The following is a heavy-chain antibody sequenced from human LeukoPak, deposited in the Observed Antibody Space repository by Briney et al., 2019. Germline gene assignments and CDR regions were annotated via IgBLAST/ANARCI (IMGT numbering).Heavy chain of an antibody. CDR2: ISYDGSNK. Sequence: GRSLRLSCAVSGFSFSTCAMHWVRQAPGKGLEWVAVISYDGSNKYYADSVKGRFTISRDNSKNTLYLQMNSLRAEDTAVYYCAKLQGIVVVSSSYFDYWGQGTLVTVSS. CDR1: GFSFSTCA. D-gene: IGHD3-22*01. J-gene: IGHJ4*02. CDR3: AKLQGIVVVSSSYFDY. V-gene: IGHV3-30*18.